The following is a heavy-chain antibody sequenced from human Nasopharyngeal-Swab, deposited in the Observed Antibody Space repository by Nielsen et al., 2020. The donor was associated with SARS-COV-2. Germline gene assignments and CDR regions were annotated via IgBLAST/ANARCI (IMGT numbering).Heavy chain of an antibody. J-gene: IGHJ6*02. CDR3: AKAQGIRYGLDV. CDR1: GFTFSTYA. CDR2: ISNDGSNK. Sequence: GESLKISCAASGFTFSTYAMHWVRQAPGKGLEWVTLISNDGSNKYYGDSVKGLFTISRDNSRNTLFLQMNSLRPEDTAVYYCAKAQGIRYGLDVWGHGTTVTVSS. V-gene: IGHV3-30*18.